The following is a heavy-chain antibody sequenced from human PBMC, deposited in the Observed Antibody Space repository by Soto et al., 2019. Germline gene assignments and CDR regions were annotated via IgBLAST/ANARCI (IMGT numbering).Heavy chain of an antibody. CDR3: ARALGLDDFWSGYYFRTSIWRGEGGMDV. CDR2: IYYSGST. V-gene: IGHV4-59*01. CDR1: GGSISSYY. J-gene: IGHJ6*02. Sequence: SETLSLTCTVSGGSISSYYWSWIRQPPGKGLEWIGYIYYSGSTNYNPSLKSRVTISVDTSKNQFSLKLSSVTAADTAVYYCARALGLDDFWSGYYFRTSIWRGEGGMDVWGQGTTVTVS. D-gene: IGHD3-3*01.